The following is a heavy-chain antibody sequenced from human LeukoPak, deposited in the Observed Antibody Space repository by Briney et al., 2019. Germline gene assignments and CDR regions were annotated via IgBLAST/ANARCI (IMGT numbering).Heavy chain of an antibody. Sequence: GSSVKVSCKASGGTFSSYAISWVRQAPGQGLEWMGGIIPIFGTANYAQKFQGRVTITADESTSTAYMELSSLRSEDTAVYYCARNLAYCGGDCYSRGYWGQGTLVIVSS. D-gene: IGHD2-21*02. CDR1: GGTFSSYA. J-gene: IGHJ4*02. V-gene: IGHV1-69*01. CDR2: IIPIFGTA. CDR3: ARNLAYCGGDCYSRGY.